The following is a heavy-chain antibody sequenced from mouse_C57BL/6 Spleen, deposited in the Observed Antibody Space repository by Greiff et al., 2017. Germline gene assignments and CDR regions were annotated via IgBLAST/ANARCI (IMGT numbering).Heavy chain of an antibody. CDR2: IDPETGGT. Sequence: QVQLQQSGAELVRPGASVTLSCKASGYTFTDYEMHWVKQTPVPGLEWIGAIDPETGGTAYNQKFKGKAILTADKSSSTAYMELRSLTSEDSAVYYCTRGATEAMDYWGQGTSVTVSS. V-gene: IGHV1-15*01. J-gene: IGHJ4*01. CDR3: TRGATEAMDY. D-gene: IGHD1-1*01. CDR1: GYTFTDYE.